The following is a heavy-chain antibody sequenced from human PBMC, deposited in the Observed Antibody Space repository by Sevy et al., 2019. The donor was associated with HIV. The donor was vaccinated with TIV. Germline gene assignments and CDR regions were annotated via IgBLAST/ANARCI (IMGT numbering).Heavy chain of an antibody. V-gene: IGHV1-18*01. CDR1: GYTFTNYA. J-gene: IGHJ4*02. D-gene: IGHD3-3*01. CDR3: VRGTTFYDFWTRWDY. CDR2: ISGFNGDT. Sequence: ASVKVSCKASGYTFTNYAISWVRQAPGQGLEWMGWISGFNGDTKNAEKFQGRFTMTTDTSTKTAYMDLRSLRSDDTAVYSCVRGTTFYDFWTRWDYWGQGTLVTVSS.